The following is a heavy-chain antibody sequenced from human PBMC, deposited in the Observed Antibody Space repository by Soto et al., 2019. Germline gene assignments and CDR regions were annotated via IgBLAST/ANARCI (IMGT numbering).Heavy chain of an antibody. CDR3: ARTGYDILTGYYFDY. CDR1: GGSISSGGYY. J-gene: IGHJ4*02. Sequence: SETLSLTCTVSGGSISSGGYYLSWIRQHPGKGLEWIGYIYYSGSTYYKPSLKSRVTISVDTSKNQFSLKLSSVTAADTAVYYCARTGYDILTGYYFDYWGQGTLVTVSS. CDR2: IYYSGST. D-gene: IGHD3-9*01. V-gene: IGHV4-31*03.